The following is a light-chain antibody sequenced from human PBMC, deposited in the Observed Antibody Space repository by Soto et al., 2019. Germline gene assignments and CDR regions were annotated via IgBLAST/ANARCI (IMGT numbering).Light chain of an antibody. V-gene: IGKV1-5*01. CDR2: DAS. J-gene: IGKJ1*01. CDR1: QSISSW. CDR3: QQYNSYPGT. Sequence: SNSPFPLSASVGSRVTITCRASQSISSWLAWYQQKPGKAPKLLIYDASSLESGVPSRFSGSGSGTECTLTIISRQPDDVATYYCQQYNSYPGTFGQGTKVDI.